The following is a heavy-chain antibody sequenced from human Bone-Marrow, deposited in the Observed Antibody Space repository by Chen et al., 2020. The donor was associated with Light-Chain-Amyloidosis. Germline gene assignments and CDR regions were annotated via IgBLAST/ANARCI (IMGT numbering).Heavy chain of an antibody. V-gene: IGHV3-23*04. CDR2: ISGGGEST. Sequence: EVQLVESGGGLVQPGGSPRLSCAASGFTFSSNAMSWVRQAPGKGLEWISGISGGGESTYYADSLKGRFTISRDNSKNTLYLQMNSLRGEDTADYYCARKNSVTRGGYFEYWGQGALVTVSS. J-gene: IGHJ4*02. D-gene: IGHD1-26*01. CDR1: GFTFSSNA. CDR3: ARKNSVTRGGYFEY.